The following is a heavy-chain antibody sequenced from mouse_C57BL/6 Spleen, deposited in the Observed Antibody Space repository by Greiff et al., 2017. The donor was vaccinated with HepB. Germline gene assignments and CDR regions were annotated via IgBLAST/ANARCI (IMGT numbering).Heavy chain of an antibody. CDR2: ISSGSSTI. CDR3: ARDYGRSPWYFDV. V-gene: IGHV5-17*01. Sequence: EVQVVESGGGLVKPGGSLKLSCAASGFTFSDYGMHWVRQAPEKGLEWVAYISSGSSTIYYADTVKGRFTISRDNAKNTLVLEMTSLRSEDTAMYYCARDYGRSPWYFDVWGTRTTVTVSS. D-gene: IGHD1-1*01. CDR1: GFTFSDYG. J-gene: IGHJ1*03.